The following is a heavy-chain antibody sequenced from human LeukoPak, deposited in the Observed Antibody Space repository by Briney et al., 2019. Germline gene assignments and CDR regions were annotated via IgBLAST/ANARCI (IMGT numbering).Heavy chain of an antibody. CDR1: GGSISSSSYY. V-gene: IGHV4-39*01. D-gene: IGHD6-13*01. CDR2: IYYSGST. CDR3: ARQGLDSSSWLYYFDY. J-gene: IGHJ4*02. Sequence: SETLSLTCTDSGGSISSSSYYWGWIRQPPGKGLEWIGSIYYSGSTYYNPSLKSRVTISVDTSKNQFSLKLSSVTAADTAVYYCARQGLDSSSWLYYFDYWGQGTLVTVSS.